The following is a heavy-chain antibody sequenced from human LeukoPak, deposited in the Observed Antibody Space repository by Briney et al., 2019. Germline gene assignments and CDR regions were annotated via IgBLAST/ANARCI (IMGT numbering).Heavy chain of an antibody. Sequence: GGSLRLSCAASGFTFSSYAMHWVRQAPGKGLEWVAVISYDGSNKYYADSVKGRFTISRDNSKNTLYLQMNSLRAEDTAVYYCARERPSGYAAFDIWGQGTMVTVSS. CDR1: GFTFSSYA. CDR3: ARERPSGYAAFDI. V-gene: IGHV3-30-3*01. J-gene: IGHJ3*02. CDR2: ISYDGSNK. D-gene: IGHD3-22*01.